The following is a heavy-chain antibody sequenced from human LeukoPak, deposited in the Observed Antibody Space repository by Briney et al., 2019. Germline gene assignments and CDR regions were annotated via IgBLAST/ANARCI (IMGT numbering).Heavy chain of an antibody. CDR1: GGSISSDNYY. CDR3: ARASHDYGDYSHFDY. CDR2: ISYSGST. D-gene: IGHD4-17*01. J-gene: IGHJ4*02. Sequence: SETLSLTCTVSGGSISSDNYYWGWIRQSPGKGLEWIGSISYSGSTYYNPSLKSRVTISEDTSNNQFSLKLSSVTAADTAMYYCARASHDYGDYSHFDYWGQGTLVTVSS. V-gene: IGHV4-39*07.